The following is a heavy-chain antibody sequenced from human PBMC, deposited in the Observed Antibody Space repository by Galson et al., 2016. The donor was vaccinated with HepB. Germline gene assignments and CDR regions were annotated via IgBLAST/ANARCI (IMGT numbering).Heavy chain of an antibody. J-gene: IGHJ3*01. CDR2: INWNGINR. V-gene: IGHV3-20*04. Sequence: SLRLSCAFSGFTFDEFGLSWVRQAPGKGLEWVSSINWNGINRHYGDSVQGRFTISRDNAKNSLYLQMESLRVEDTAFYFCVKEGGCCGGDCYSYAFDAWGQRIPVTVSS. CDR1: GFTFDEFG. D-gene: IGHD2-21*02. CDR3: VKEGGCCGGDCYSYAFDA.